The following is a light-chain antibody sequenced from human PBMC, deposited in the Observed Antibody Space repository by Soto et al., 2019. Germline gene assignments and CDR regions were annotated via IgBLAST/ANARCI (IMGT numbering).Light chain of an antibody. V-gene: IGKV3-15*01. CDR2: GAS. J-gene: IGKJ1*01. CDR1: QSVSTN. Sequence: EIVLTQSPGTRSLCPGERATLSCRASQSVSTNVAWYQQKPGQAPRLLIYGASIRATTTPAKFSGSGSGTEFTLTTSSLQSEDFATYYCQQCYSHPLPFGQGTKV. CDR3: QQCYSHPLP.